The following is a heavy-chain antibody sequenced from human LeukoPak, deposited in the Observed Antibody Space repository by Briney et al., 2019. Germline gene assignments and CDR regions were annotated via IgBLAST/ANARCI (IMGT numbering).Heavy chain of an antibody. CDR2: INHSGST. D-gene: IGHD5-24*01. Sequence: SETLSLTCAVYGGSFSGYYWSWIRQPPGKGLEWIGEINHSGSTNYNPSLKSRVTISVDTSKNQFPLKLSSVTAADTAVYYCARNYNRFYYYMDVWGKGTTVTVSS. J-gene: IGHJ6*03. V-gene: IGHV4-34*01. CDR3: ARNYNRFYYYMDV. CDR1: GGSFSGYY.